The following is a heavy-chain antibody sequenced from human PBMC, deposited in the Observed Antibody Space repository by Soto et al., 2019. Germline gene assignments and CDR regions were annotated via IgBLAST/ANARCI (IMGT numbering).Heavy chain of an antibody. CDR2: ISPIFGTA. CDR3: ARPHSSGWYEFDY. CDR1: GGTFSSYA. V-gene: IGHV1-69*01. D-gene: IGHD6-19*01. J-gene: IGHJ4*02. Sequence: QVQLVQSGAEVKKPGSSVKVSCKASGGTFSSYAISWVRQAPGQGLEWMGGISPIFGTANYAQKFQGRVTITADESTSTDYMELSSLRSEDTAVYYCARPHSSGWYEFDYWGQGTLVTVSS.